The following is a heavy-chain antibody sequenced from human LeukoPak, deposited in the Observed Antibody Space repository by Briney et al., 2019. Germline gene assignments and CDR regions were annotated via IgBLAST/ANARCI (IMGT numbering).Heavy chain of an antibody. V-gene: IGHV4-4*07. J-gene: IGHJ4*02. CDR2: IYSSGST. D-gene: IGHD6-19*01. CDR3: ARELSTGWPGFDS. CDR1: GGSISDYY. Sequence: SETLSLTCTVSGGSISDYYWSWIRQPAGKGLEWIGRIYSSGSTNYNPSLKSRVTMSADKSKSQFSLKLSSVTAADTAVYYCARELSTGWPGFDSWGQGTLATVSS.